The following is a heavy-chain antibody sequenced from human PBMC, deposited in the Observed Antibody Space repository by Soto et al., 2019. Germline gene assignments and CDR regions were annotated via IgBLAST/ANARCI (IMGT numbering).Heavy chain of an antibody. CDR1: GGSVSSGDHY. CDR2: ISHSGSA. D-gene: IGHD3-9*01. CDR3: ARDRPDKLKSFDAFEI. Sequence: SETLSLTCTVSGGSVSSGDHYWSWIRQPPGKGLEWIAYISHSGSASYNSSLKSRVTISIDMSKNQFSLRLRSVTAADTAVYYCARDRPDKLKSFDAFEIWGPGTLVTVS. J-gene: IGHJ3*02. V-gene: IGHV4-61*08.